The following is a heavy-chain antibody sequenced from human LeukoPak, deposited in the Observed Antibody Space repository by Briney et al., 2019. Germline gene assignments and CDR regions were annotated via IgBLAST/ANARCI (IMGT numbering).Heavy chain of an antibody. CDR1: GGSFSSFV. CDR2: IIPVLGVS. J-gene: IGHJ4*02. V-gene: IGHV1-69*04. D-gene: IGHD6-13*01. Sequence: EASVRVSCKASGGSFSSFVITWVRQAPGQGLEWMGRIIPVLGVSNFAQKFQGRVTITADKSTNTAHMELSSLRSEDTAVYYCAKHLFIAAADSWGQGTLVTVSS. CDR3: AKHLFIAAADS.